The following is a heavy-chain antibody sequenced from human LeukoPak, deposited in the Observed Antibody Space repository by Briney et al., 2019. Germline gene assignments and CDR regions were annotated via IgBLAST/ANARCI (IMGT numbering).Heavy chain of an antibody. D-gene: IGHD6-6*01. Sequence: GGSLRLSCAASGFTFSSHAMHWVRQAPGKGLEYVSSTNTDGNYIYYVESVRGRFTISRDNSKNTLHLQMVSLRPDDMGVYYCARGGTYSSSSLNSWGQGTLVTVSP. CDR3: ARGGTYSSSSLNS. CDR2: TNTDGNYI. CDR1: GFTFSSHA. V-gene: IGHV3-64*02. J-gene: IGHJ4*02.